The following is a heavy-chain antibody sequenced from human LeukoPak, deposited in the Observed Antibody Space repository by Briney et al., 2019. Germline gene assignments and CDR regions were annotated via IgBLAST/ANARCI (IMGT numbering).Heavy chain of an antibody. D-gene: IGHD3-22*01. J-gene: IGHJ3*02. CDR3: ARAQDYDSSGYVDAFDM. V-gene: IGHV3-33*01. CDR1: GFTFSIYG. Sequence: GGSLRLSCAASGFTFSIYGMHWVRQAPGKGLEWVAVIWYDGSKKYYADSVKGRFTISRDNSKNTLYLQMNSLRVEDTAVYYCARAQDYDSSGYVDAFDMWGQGTMVTVSS. CDR2: IWYDGSKK.